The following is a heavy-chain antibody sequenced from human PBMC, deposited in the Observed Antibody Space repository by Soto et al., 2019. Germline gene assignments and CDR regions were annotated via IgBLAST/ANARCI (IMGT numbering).Heavy chain of an antibody. D-gene: IGHD3-9*01. J-gene: IGHJ4*02. Sequence: ASVKVSCKVSGYTLTELSMHWVRQAPGKGLEWMGGFDPRDGETRDAQKLQGRVTMTEDASTGTVYMELRSLTSEDTAVYYCARDVIGYDNFEPIRNYFDHCGQGILVSVST. V-gene: IGHV1-24*01. CDR1: GYTLTELS. CDR3: ARDVIGYDNFEPIRNYFDH. CDR2: FDPRDGET.